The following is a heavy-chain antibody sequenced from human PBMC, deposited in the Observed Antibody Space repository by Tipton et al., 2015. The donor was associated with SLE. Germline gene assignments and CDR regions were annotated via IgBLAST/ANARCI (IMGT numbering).Heavy chain of an antibody. V-gene: IGHV5-51*03. CDR1: GYSFTSYW. CDR2: IHPDNSDT. D-gene: IGHD3-10*01. Sequence: VQLVQSGAEVKKPGESLKISCKGSGYSFTSYWIGWVRQMPGIGLEWMGIIHPDNSDTRYSPSFQGHVTISGDKSINTAYLQWTSLKASDSAIYYCARSRGESMGDFDSWGQGTLVTVSS. CDR3: ARSRGESMGDFDS. J-gene: IGHJ4*02.